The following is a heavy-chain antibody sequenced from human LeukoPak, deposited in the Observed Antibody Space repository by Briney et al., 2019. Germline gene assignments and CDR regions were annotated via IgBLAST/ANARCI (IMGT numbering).Heavy chain of an antibody. CDR1: GGTFSSYA. Sequence: GASVKVSCKASGGTFSSYAISWVRQAPGQGLEWMGGIIPIFGTANYAQKFQGRVTITADESTSTAYMELSSLRSEDTAVYYCARGWAAGALNDYGDYASLPDDAFDIWGQGTMVTVSS. V-gene: IGHV1-69*13. D-gene: IGHD4-17*01. CDR3: ARGWAAGALNDYGDYASLPDDAFDI. J-gene: IGHJ3*02. CDR2: IIPIFGTA.